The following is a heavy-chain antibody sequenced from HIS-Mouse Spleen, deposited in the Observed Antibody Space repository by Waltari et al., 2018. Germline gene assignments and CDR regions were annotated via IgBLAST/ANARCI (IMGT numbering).Heavy chain of an antibody. J-gene: IGHJ4*02. CDR3: ARYSSSSGVDY. Sequence: QVQLVESGGGVVQPGRSLRLSCAASGFTFSSYGMHWVRQAPGKGLEWVAVRWYDGSNKYYADSVKGRFTISRDNSKNTLYLQMNSLRAEDTAVYYCARYSSSSGVDYWGQGTLVTVSS. CDR1: GFTFSSYG. V-gene: IGHV3-33*01. D-gene: IGHD6-6*01. CDR2: RWYDGSNK.